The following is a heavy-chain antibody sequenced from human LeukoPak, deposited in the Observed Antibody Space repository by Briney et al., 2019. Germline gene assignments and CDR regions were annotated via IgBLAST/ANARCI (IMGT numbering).Heavy chain of an antibody. Sequence: GGSLRLSCAASGFTFSSYAMSWVRQAPGKGLEWVSAISSSGGSTYYADSVKGRFTISRDNSKNTLYLQMNSLRAEDTAVYYCATGVVAATTLTFDYWGQGTLVTVSS. CDR1: GFTFSSYA. J-gene: IGHJ4*02. V-gene: IGHV3-23*01. CDR3: ATGVVAATTLTFDY. CDR2: ISSSGGST. D-gene: IGHD2-15*01.